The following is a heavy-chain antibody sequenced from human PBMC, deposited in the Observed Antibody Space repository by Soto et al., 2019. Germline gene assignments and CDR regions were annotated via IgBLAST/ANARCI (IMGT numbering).Heavy chain of an antibody. J-gene: IGHJ5*02. CDR3: ARGSYYDSSGYYGP. D-gene: IGHD3-22*01. CDR2: VYYSGST. V-gene: IGHV4-30-4*01. Sequence: SETLSLTCTVSGGSISRGDYYWSWIRQPPGKGLEWVGCVYYSGSTYYNPSLESRVSISVDTSKNQFSLKLTSVTAADTAVYYCARGSYYDSSGYYGPWGQGTLVTVSS. CDR1: GGSISRGDYY.